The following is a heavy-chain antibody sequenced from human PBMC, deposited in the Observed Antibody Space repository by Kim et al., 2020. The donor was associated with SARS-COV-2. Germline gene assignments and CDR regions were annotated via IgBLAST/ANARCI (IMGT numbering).Heavy chain of an antibody. CDR2: INTKTGNP. J-gene: IGHJ4*02. CDR1: GYIFTNFA. V-gene: IGHV7-4-1*02. CDR3: ATSYDSSGYYYVDY. Sequence: ASVKVSCKASGYIFTNFAMNWVRQAPGQGLEWMGWINTKTGNPTYAQDFTGRFVFSLDTSVSTAYLQISSLKAEDTAFYYCATSYDSSGYYYVDYWGQGTLVTVSS. D-gene: IGHD3-22*01.